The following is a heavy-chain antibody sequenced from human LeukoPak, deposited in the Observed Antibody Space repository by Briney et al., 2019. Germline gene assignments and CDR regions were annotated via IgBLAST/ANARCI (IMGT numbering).Heavy chain of an antibody. D-gene: IGHD1-26*01. J-gene: IGHJ4*02. CDR3: AKDVGKWESLHFFDY. CDR1: GFTLSTNA. V-gene: IGHV3-23*01. Sequence: GGSLRLSCLTSGFTLSTNAMSWVRQAPGKGLEWISGISGSGASAYYADSVKGRFTISRDDSRNTLYLQMNSLRGDDKAVYYCAKDVGKWESLHFFDYWGQGTLVTVSS. CDR2: ISGSGASA.